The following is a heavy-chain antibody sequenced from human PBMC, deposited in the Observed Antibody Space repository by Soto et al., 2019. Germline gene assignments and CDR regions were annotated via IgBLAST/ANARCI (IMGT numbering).Heavy chain of an antibody. J-gene: IGHJ5*02. CDR2: ISYDGSNK. CDR3: ARKDWFDP. V-gene: IGHV3-30-3*01. Sequence: PGGSLRLSCVASGFTFSSYAMHWVRQAPGKGLEWVAVISYDGSNKYYADSVKGRFTISRDNSKNTLYLQMNSLRAEDTAVYYCARKDWFDPWVQGTLVTVSS. CDR1: GFTFSSYA.